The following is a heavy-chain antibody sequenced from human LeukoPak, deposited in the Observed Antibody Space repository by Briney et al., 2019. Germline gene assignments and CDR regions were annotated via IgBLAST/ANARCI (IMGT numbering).Heavy chain of an antibody. J-gene: IGHJ4*02. CDR1: GYTFSNYA. D-gene: IGHD3-10*01. CDR2: IWYDGSNK. CDR3: ARSNYYGSGSTFDY. V-gene: IGHV3-33*01. Sequence: GGSLRLSCSASGYTFSNYAMHWVRQAPGKGLEWVAVIWYDGSNKYYADSVKGRFTISRDNSKNTLYLQMNSLRAEDTAVYYCARSNYYGSGSTFDYWGQGTLV.